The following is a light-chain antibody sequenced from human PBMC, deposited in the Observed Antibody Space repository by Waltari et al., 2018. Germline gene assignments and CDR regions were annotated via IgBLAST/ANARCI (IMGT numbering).Light chain of an antibody. CDR1: NIESKS. J-gene: IGLJ1*01. CDR3: QVWDANTDPGV. CDR2: YDN. V-gene: IGLV3-21*01. Sequence: SYVLTQPPSVSVAPGETARITCGGNNIESKSVHWYRQRPGQAPVVVISYDNDRAAGIPEQFSGSNSGNTATLTISRVEAGDEADYYGQVWDANTDPGVFGTGTEVTVL.